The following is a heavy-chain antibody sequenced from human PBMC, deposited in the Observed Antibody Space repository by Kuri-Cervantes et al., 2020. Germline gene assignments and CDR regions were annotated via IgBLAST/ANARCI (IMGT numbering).Heavy chain of an antibody. CDR3: ARLQGNSVVAFDI. CDR2: IYYSGGT. V-gene: IGHV4-59*01. J-gene: IGHJ3*02. Sequence: SETLSLTCTVSGGSISSYYWSWIRQPPGKGLEWIGYIYYSGGTNYNHSLKSRVTISVDTSKNQFSLRLSSVTAADTAVYYCARLQGNSVVAFDIWGQGTMVTVSS. D-gene: IGHD2-15*01. CDR1: GGSISSYY.